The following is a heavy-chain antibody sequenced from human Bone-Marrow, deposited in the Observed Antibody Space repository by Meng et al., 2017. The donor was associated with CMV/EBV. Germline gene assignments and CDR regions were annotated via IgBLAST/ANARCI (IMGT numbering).Heavy chain of an antibody. D-gene: IGHD3-9*01. V-gene: IGHV4-39*01. CDR3: ARLNDILTGYCDY. J-gene: IGHJ4*02. CDR2: IYYSGST. CDR1: GGSISSSSYY. Sequence: SETLSLTCTVSGGSISSSSYYWGWIRQPPGKGLEWIGSIYYSGSTYYNPSLKSRVTISVDTSKNQFSLKLSSVTAADTAVYYCARLNDILTGYCDYLGQGTLVTVSS.